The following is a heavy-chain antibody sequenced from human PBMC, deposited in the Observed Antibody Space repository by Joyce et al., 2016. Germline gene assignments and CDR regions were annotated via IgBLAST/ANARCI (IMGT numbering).Heavy chain of an antibody. CDR3: ARDQIERNNFFFYYYMDV. J-gene: IGHJ6*03. CDR1: GFMFSSQG. V-gene: IGHV3-33*08. Sequence: QVQLAESGGGVVQPGTSLRLSCAGSGFMFSSQGINWGRQAPGKGLDWVATIWYDGNNRYYVDSVKGRFTISRDNSKNTVYLEMNSLIVEDTAVYFCARDQIERNNFFFYYYMDVWGTGTTVIVS. CDR2: IWYDGNNR. D-gene: IGHD1-20*01.